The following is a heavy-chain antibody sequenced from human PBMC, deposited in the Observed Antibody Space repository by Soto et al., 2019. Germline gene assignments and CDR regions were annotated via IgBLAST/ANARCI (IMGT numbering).Heavy chain of an antibody. Sequence: SETLSLTCTVSGGSISSYYWSWIRQPPGKGLEWIGYIYYSGSTNYNPSLKSRVTISVDTSKNQFSLKLSSVTAADTAVYYCAREAVAGLHFDYWGQGTLVTVSS. J-gene: IGHJ4*02. CDR3: AREAVAGLHFDY. D-gene: IGHD6-19*01. V-gene: IGHV4-59*01. CDR2: IYYSGST. CDR1: GGSISSYY.